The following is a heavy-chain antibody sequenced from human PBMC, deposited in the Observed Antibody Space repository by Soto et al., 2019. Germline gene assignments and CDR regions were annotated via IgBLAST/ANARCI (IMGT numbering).Heavy chain of an antibody. D-gene: IGHD3-16*01. CDR1: GFTCSSYA. CDR2: ISDDGSNK. V-gene: IGHV3-30-3*01. CDR3: ARYFHYGKTWNYLDS. J-gene: IGHJ4*02. Sequence: QVQLVESGGGVVQPGRSLRLSCAASGFTCSSYAMHWVRQAPGTGLVWVAVISDDGSNKYYADSVKGRFTISGDNSKKTLYLQMHSLRAEYTAVYYCARYFHYGKTWNYLDSWGQGTLVTVSS.